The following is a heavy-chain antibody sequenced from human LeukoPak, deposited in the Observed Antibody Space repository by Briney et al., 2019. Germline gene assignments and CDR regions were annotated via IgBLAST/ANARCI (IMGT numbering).Heavy chain of an antibody. CDR1: GGSISSGGYS. Sequence: SQTLSLTCAVSGGSISSGGYSWSWIRQPPGRGLEWIGYIYHSGSTYYNPSLKSRVTISVDTSKNQFSLKLSSVTAADTAVYYCTRISGRRYCSSTSCANSGVYWGQGTLVTVSS. V-gene: IGHV4-30-2*01. CDR2: IYHSGST. CDR3: TRISGRRYCSSTSCANSGVY. J-gene: IGHJ4*02. D-gene: IGHD2-2*01.